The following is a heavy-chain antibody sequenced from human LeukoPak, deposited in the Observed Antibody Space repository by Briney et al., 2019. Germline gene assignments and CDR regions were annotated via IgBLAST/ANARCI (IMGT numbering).Heavy chain of an antibody. CDR2: IYTSGRT. V-gene: IGHV4-4*07. Sequence: SETLSLTCTVSGGSISSYYWSWIRQPAGKGLEWIGRIYTSGRTNYNPSLKSRITMSVDTSKNQFSLKLSSVTAADTAVYYCARGAYYYASSGYFTFHIWGHGTMVTVSS. CDR1: GGSISSYY. CDR3: ARGAYYYASSGYFTFHI. D-gene: IGHD3-22*01. J-gene: IGHJ3*02.